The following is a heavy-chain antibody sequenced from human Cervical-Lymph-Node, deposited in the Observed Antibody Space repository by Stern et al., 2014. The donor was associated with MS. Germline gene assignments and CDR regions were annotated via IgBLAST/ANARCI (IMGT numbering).Heavy chain of an antibody. CDR1: GFTFGDYA. Sequence: EEQLLESGGGLVQPGRSLRLSCTASGFTFGDYAMSWVRQAPGKGLEWVGFIRSKAYGGTTEYAASVKGRFTISRDDSKSIAYLQMNSLKTEDTAVYYCTRDLDYGDYGPFDYWGQGTLVTVSS. CDR3: TRDLDYGDYGPFDY. J-gene: IGHJ4*02. V-gene: IGHV3-49*04. D-gene: IGHD4-17*01. CDR2: IRSKAYGGTT.